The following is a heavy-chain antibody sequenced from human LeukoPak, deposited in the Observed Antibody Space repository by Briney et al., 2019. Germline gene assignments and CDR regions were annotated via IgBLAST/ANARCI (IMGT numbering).Heavy chain of an antibody. D-gene: IGHD3-16*01. CDR1: AFTFSNYA. Sequence: GGSLRLSCSASAFTFSNYAMHWVRQAPGKGLEWVAVISYDGSNKYYADSVKGRFTISRDNSKNTLYLQMNSLRAEDTAVYYCARDSRIMTYYFDYWGQGTLVTVSS. CDR2: ISYDGSNK. J-gene: IGHJ4*02. CDR3: ARDSRIMTYYFDY. V-gene: IGHV3-30-3*01.